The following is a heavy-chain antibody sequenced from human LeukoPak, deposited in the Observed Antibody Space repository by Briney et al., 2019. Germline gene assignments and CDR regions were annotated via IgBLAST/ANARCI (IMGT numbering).Heavy chain of an antibody. J-gene: IGHJ4*02. D-gene: IGHD3-10*01. CDR3: ARRHNYYGSGSYLDY. V-gene: IGHV1-18*01. CDR2: ISAYNGNT. Sequence: ASVTVSCKASGYTFTIYGISWVRQAPGQGLEWMGWISAYNGNTNYAQKLQGRVTMTTDTSTSTAYMELRSLRSDDTAVYYCARRHNYYGSGSYLDYWGQGTLVTVSS. CDR1: GYTFTIYG.